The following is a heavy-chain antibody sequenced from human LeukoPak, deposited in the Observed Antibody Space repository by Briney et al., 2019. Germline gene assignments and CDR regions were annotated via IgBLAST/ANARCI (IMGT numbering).Heavy chain of an antibody. D-gene: IGHD4-17*01. CDR2: IYSGGST. V-gene: IGHV3-66*01. CDR3: ARDRYGENWFDP. Sequence: GGSLRLSCAASGFTFSSYWMHWVRQAPGKGLEWVSVIYSGGSTYYADSVKGRFTISRDNSKNTLYLQMNSLRAEDTAVYYCARDRYGENWFDPWGQGTLVTVSS. J-gene: IGHJ5*02. CDR1: GFTFSSYW.